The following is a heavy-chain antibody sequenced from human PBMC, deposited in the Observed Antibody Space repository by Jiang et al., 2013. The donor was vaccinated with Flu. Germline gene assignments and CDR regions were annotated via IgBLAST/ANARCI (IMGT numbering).Heavy chain of an antibody. D-gene: IGHD2/OR15-2a*01. Sequence: GAEVKKPGASVKVSCKASGYTFTAYAMHWVRQAPGQRLEWMGWISAGNGATKYSQKFQGRVSLTRDTLASTIYMELSSLRSEDTAVYYCARDSIYHRSDY. V-gene: IGHV1-3*01. J-gene: IGHJ4*01. CDR2: ISAGNGAT. CDR1: GYTFTAYA. CDR3: ARDSIYHRSDY.